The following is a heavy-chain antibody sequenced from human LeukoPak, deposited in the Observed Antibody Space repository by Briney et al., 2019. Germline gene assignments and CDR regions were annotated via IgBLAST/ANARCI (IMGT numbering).Heavy chain of an antibody. CDR1: GYTFTSYA. D-gene: IGHD2-2*01. CDR2: INTNTGNP. CDR3: ARSRTRCCSSTSCLSWFDP. J-gene: IGHJ5*02. Sequence: ASVKVSCKTSGYTFTSYAMNWVRQAPGQGLEWMGWINTNTGNPTYAQGFIGRFVFSLDTSVSTAYLQISSLKAEDTAVYYCARSRTRCCSSTSCLSWFDPWGQGTLVTVSS. V-gene: IGHV7-4-1*02.